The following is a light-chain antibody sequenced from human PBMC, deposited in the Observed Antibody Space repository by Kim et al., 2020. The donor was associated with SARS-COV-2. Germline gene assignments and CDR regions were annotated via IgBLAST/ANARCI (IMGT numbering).Light chain of an antibody. Sequence: ALGQTVRITCQGDNLRTYYASLYKQEPGQAPVLVIFPKNNRPSGIPERFSGSYSGNTASLTINGAQAEDEADYYCKSRDSSGKLLVFGGGTQLTVL. V-gene: IGLV3-19*01. CDR1: NLRTYY. CDR3: KSRDSSGKLLV. CDR2: PKN. J-gene: IGLJ2*01.